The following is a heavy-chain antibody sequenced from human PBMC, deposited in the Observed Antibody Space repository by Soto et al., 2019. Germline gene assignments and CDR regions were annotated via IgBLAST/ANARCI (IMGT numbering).Heavy chain of an antibody. J-gene: IGHJ4*02. CDR1: GYSFAGYW. CDR3: ARQIYDSDTGPNFQYYFDS. V-gene: IGHV5-10-1*01. Sequence: PGESLKISCKGSGYSFAGYWITWVRQKPGKGLEWMGRIDPSDSQTYYSPSFRGHVTISATKSITTVFLQWSSLRASDTAMYYCARQIYDSDTGPNFQYYFDSWGQGPPVTVSP. D-gene: IGHD3-22*01. CDR2: IDPSDSQT.